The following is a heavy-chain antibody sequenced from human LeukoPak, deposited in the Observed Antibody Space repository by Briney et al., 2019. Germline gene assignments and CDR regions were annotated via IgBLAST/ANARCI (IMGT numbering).Heavy chain of an antibody. Sequence: GGSLRLSCAASGFTFSDYYMSWIRQAPGKGLEWVSYISSTGSTIYYADPVKGRFTISRDNARNSLYLQMNSLRAEDTAVYYCARARSSSGSPDAFDIWGQGTMVTVSS. D-gene: IGHD3-22*01. V-gene: IGHV3-11*01. J-gene: IGHJ3*02. CDR2: ISSTGSTI. CDR1: GFTFSDYY. CDR3: ARARSSSGSPDAFDI.